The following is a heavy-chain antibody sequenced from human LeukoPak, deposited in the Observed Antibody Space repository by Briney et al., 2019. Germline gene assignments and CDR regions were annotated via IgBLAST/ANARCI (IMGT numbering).Heavy chain of an antibody. J-gene: IGHJ1*01. CDR2: IYTSGST. D-gene: IGHD3-22*01. CDR3: ARDTYYYDSSGLTLQH. CDR1: GGSISSYY. V-gene: IGHV4-4*07. Sequence: SXXLSLTCTVSGGSISSYYWSWIRQPAGKGLEWIGRIYTSGSTNYNPSLKRRVTISVDTSKNQFSLKLSSVTAADTAVYYCARDTYYYDSSGLTLQHWGQGTLVTVSS.